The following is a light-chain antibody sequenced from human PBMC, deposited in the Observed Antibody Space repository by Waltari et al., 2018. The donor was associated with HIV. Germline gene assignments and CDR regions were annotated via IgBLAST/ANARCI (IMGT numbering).Light chain of an antibody. CDR3: QQYSNSAFT. CDR1: QGINNNY. CDR2: GAS. V-gene: IGKV3-20*01. Sequence: DIVLTQSPGTLSLSPGERATLSCRASQGINNNYLAWYQQKPGQAPRLLIYGASRISGSASGTDFTLSLSRLEPEDSAVYYCQQYSNSAFTFGQGTRLEIK. J-gene: IGKJ5*01.